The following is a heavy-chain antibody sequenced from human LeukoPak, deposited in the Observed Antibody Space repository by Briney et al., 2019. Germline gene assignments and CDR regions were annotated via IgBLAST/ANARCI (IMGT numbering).Heavy chain of an antibody. CDR3: ARDSVAVRPGWFDP. CDR1: GYSFTTYG. D-gene: IGHD6-6*01. CDR2: ISVYNGNT. V-gene: IGHV1-18*04. J-gene: IGHJ5*02. Sequence: ASVKVSCKASGYSFTTYGINWVRQAPGQGLEWLGWISVYNGNTKYPQKFQGRVTMTTDTSTSTAYTELRSLRSDDTAVYYCARDSVAVRPGWFDPWGQGTLVIVSS.